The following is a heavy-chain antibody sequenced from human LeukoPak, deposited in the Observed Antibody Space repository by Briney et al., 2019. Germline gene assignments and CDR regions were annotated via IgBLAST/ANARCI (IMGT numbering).Heavy chain of an antibody. CDR3: ARGEYSSWNY. J-gene: IGHJ4*02. CDR1: GYTFTSYA. D-gene: IGHD6-6*01. CDR2: MNPNSGNT. V-gene: IGHV1-8*03. Sequence: ASVKVSCKASGYTFTSYAMHWVRQATGQGLEWMGWMNPNSGNTGYAQKFQGRVTITRNTSISTAYMELSSLRSEDTAVYYCARGEYSSWNYWGQGTLVTVSS.